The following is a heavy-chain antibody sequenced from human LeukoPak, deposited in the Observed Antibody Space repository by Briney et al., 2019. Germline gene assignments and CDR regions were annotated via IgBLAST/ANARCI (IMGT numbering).Heavy chain of an antibody. Sequence: GGSLRLSCAASRFTFNDYGMHWVRQAPGKSLEWVSLISGDGGTTYYADSVKGRFTISRDNSKSSLYLQMNSLRTEDTAFYYCAKDSGYGSGNAYYYYMDVWAKGTTVTVSS. CDR3: AKDSGYGSGNAYYYYMDV. CDR1: RFTFNDYG. CDR2: ISGDGGTT. V-gene: IGHV3-43*02. D-gene: IGHD3-10*01. J-gene: IGHJ6*03.